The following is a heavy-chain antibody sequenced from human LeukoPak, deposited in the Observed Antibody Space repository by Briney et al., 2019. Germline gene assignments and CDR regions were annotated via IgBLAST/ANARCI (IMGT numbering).Heavy chain of an antibody. CDR3: VRGDWYFES. D-gene: IGHD2-21*01. V-gene: IGHV3-7*04. Sequence: GGSLRLSCATSGFNLSDSRMTWVRQAPGKGLQWVANINRDGTEKHFLDSVEGRFTISRDNAKKSLYLQMSSLRPQDTALYFCVRGDWYFESWGQGTLVTVSS. CDR2: INRDGTEK. CDR1: GFNLSDSR. J-gene: IGHJ4*02.